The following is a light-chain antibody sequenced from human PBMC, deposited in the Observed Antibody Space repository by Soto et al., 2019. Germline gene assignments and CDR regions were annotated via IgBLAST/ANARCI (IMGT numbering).Light chain of an antibody. CDR3: LQYGSSPRT. CDR1: QSVSSSY. Sequence: EIVLTQSPGTLSLSPGERATLSCRASQSVSSSYLAWYQQKPGQAPRLLIYGASSRATCIPDRFRGSGSGTDFTLTISRLEPEDFAVYYCLQYGSSPRTFGQRTKVEIK. V-gene: IGKV3-20*01. CDR2: GAS. J-gene: IGKJ1*01.